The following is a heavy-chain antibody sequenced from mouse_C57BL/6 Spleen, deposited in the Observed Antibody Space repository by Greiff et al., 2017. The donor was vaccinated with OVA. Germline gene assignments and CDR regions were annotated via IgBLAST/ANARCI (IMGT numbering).Heavy chain of an antibody. CDR2: IDPEDGDT. Sequence: VQLQQSGAELVRPGASAKLSCTASGFNIKDYYMHWVKQRPEQGLEWIGRIDPEDGDTEYAPKFQGKATMTADTSSNTAYLQLSSLTSEDTAVYYCISYSFYAMDYWGQGTSVTVSS. V-gene: IGHV14-1*01. D-gene: IGHD2-10*01. CDR1: GFNIKDYY. J-gene: IGHJ4*01. CDR3: ISYSFYAMDY.